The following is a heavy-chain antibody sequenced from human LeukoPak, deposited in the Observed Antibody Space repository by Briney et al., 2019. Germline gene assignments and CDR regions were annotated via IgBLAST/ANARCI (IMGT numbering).Heavy chain of an antibody. Sequence: GGSLRLYCAASGFTFDDYVMHRVRQAPGKGLEWVAGISRKSGSIGYADSVKGRFTISRDNAKNSLYLQMNSLRAEDTALYYCVKDISAIIFHYMDVWGKGTTVTVSS. CDR1: GFTFDDYV. CDR2: ISRKSGSI. CDR3: VKDISAIIFHYMDV. D-gene: IGHD5-24*01. V-gene: IGHV3-9*01. J-gene: IGHJ6*03.